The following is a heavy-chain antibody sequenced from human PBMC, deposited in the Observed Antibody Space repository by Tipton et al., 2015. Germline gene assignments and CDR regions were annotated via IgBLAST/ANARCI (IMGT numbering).Heavy chain of an antibody. J-gene: IGHJ6*02. CDR2: ISGYNGNT. CDR1: DYTFSSHG. CDR3: ARWARCQSSGRPPYDYYGMYV. Sequence: QVQLVQSGGEVKKPGASVKVSCKTSDYTFSSHGISWVRQAPGQGLEWMGRISGYNGNTNYPQKLQGRVTMTTETSTSTAYMELRSLRSDDTAVYSCARWARCQSSGRPPYDYYGMYVWGQGTTVTLSS. D-gene: IGHD1-26*01. V-gene: IGHV1-18*01.